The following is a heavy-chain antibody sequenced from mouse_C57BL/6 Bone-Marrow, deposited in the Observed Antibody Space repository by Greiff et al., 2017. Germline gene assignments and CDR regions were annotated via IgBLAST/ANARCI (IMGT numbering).Heavy chain of an antibody. CDR1: GYTFTSYW. J-gene: IGHJ2*01. CDR3: ARFYYYGSSSYYFDY. Sequence: VQLQQPGAELVKPGASVKLSCKASGYTFTSYWMQWVKQRPGQGLEWIGEIDPSDSYTNYNQKFKGKATLTVDTSSSTAYMQLSSLTSEDSAVYYCARFYYYGSSSYYFDYWGQGTTLTGSS. V-gene: IGHV1-50*01. CDR2: IDPSDSYT. D-gene: IGHD1-1*01.